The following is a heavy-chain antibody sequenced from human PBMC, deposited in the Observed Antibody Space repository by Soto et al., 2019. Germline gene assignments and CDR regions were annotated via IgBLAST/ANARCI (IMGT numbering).Heavy chain of an antibody. J-gene: IGHJ3*02. D-gene: IGHD2-2*01. V-gene: IGHV3-53*04. CDR1: GFTVSSNY. CDR3: ARGWGSCSSTSCYAGGQYAFDI. Sequence: PGGSLRLSCAASGFTVSSNYMSWVRQAPGKGLEWVSVIYSGGSTYYADSVKGRFTISRHNSKNTLYLQMNSLRAEDTAVYYCARGWGSCSSTSCYAGGQYAFDIWGQGTMVTVS. CDR2: IYSGGST.